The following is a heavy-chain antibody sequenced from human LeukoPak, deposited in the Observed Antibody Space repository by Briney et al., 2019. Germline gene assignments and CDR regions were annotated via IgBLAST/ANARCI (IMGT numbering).Heavy chain of an antibody. J-gene: IGHJ4*02. D-gene: IGHD1-1*01. CDR2: IYYSGST. CDR1: GASISSYY. Sequence: SETLSLTCAVSGASISSYYWSWIRQPPGKGLEWIGYIYYSGSTNYNPSLKSRVSISVDTSKNQFSLKLSSVTAADTAVYYCARDLLDHFDYWGQGTLVTVSS. V-gene: IGHV4-59*01. CDR3: ARDLLDHFDY.